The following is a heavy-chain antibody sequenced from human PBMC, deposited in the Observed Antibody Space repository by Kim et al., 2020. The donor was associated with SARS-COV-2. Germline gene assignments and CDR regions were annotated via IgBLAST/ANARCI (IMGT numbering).Heavy chain of an antibody. Sequence: GGSLRLSCAASGFAFSSYAMSWVRQAPGKGLEWVSAISGSGGSTYYADSVKGRFTISRDNSKNTLYLQMNSLRAEDTAVYYCAKVGAVVVPAAIRRPRGYYGMDVWGQGTTVTVSS. J-gene: IGHJ6*02. V-gene: IGHV3-23*01. CDR2: ISGSGGST. CDR1: GFAFSSYA. CDR3: AKVGAVVVPAAIRRPRGYYGMDV. D-gene: IGHD2-2*02.